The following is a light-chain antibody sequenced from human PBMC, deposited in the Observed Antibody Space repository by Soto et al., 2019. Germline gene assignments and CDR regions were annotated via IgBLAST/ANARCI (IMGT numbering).Light chain of an antibody. J-gene: IGKJ4*01. CDR2: GAS. Sequence: EIVMTQYPATLSGSPGERATLSCGASKSVITNYMACYRQKPCRAPRLLIYGASTRATSIPARFSGSGSGTDFNLTIRSMQPEDFALYYCQQDYNLPLTFGRGTKVDIK. CDR3: QQDYNLPLT. CDR1: KSVITNY. V-gene: IGKV3D-7*01.